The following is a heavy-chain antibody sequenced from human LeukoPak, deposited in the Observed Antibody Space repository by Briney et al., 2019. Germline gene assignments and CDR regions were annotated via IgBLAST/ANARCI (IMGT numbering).Heavy chain of an antibody. D-gene: IGHD6-13*01. CDR2: IYPGDSDT. Sequence: GESLKISCKGSGYSFTSYWIGWVRQMPGKGLEWMGIIYPGDSDTRYSPSFQGQVTISADKSISTAYLQWSSLKASDTAMYYCARQASSSRTPYYFDYWGQGTLVTVSS. CDR1: GYSFTSYW. V-gene: IGHV5-51*01. CDR3: ARQASSSRTPYYFDY. J-gene: IGHJ4*02.